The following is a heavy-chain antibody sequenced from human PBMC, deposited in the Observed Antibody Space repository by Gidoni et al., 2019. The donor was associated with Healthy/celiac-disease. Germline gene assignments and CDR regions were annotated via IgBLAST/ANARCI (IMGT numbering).Heavy chain of an antibody. CDR1: GFTFGDYA. Sequence: EVRLVESGGGLVKPGRSLSLSCTASGFTFGDYAMRWFRQAPGQGLEWVGFIRSKAYVGTTEYAASVKGRFTISRDDSKSIAYLQMNSLKTEDTAVYYCTSIPDYYYGSGRLGMYYYGMDVWGQGTTVTVSS. V-gene: IGHV3-49*05. CDR3: TSIPDYYYGSGRLGMYYYGMDV. J-gene: IGHJ6*02. CDR2: IRSKAYVGTT. D-gene: IGHD3-10*01.